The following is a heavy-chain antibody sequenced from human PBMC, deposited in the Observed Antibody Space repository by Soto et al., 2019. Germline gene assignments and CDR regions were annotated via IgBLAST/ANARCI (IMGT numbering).Heavy chain of an antibody. J-gene: IGHJ4*02. CDR3: ARGRY. CDR1: GGSFSGYY. CDR2: INHSGST. V-gene: IGHV4-34*01. Sequence: QVQLQQWGAGLLKPSETLSLTCAVYGGSFSGYYWSWIRQPPGKGLEWIGEINHSGSTNYNPSLKSRVTISVDTSXNXFXLKXXXXTAADTAVYYCARGRYWGQGTLVTVSS.